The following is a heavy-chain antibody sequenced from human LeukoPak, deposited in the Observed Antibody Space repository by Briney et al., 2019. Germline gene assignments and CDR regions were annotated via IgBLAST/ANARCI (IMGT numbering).Heavy chain of an antibody. CDR3: AKLAGAAAGRNLDY. D-gene: IGHD1-26*01. J-gene: IGHJ4*02. V-gene: IGHV3-23*01. CDR2: ISGSGGST. CDR1: GFTFSNYA. Sequence: GGSLRLSCAASGFTFSNYAMSWVRQAPGKGLEWVSAISGSGGSTYYADSVKGRFTISRDNSKNTLYLQMNSLKAEDTAVYYCAKLAGAAAGRNLDYWGQGTLVTVSS.